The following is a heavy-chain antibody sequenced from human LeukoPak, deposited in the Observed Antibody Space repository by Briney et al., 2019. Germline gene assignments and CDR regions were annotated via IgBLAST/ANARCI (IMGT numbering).Heavy chain of an antibody. V-gene: IGHV3-7*01. Sequence: GGSLRLSCAASGFTFSRYWMSWVRQAPGKGLEWVANIKEDGSDKYYVDSVKGRFTISRDNSKNSLYLQMNSLRAEDTAVYYCARKNGLDYWGQGTLVTVSS. J-gene: IGHJ4*02. CDR2: IKEDGSDK. CDR1: GFTFSRYW. CDR3: ARKNGLDY.